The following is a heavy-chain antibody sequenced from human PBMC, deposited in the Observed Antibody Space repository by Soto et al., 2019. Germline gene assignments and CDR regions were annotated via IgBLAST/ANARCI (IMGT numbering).Heavy chain of an antibody. CDR3: ARRNAMDV. V-gene: IGHV3-48*01. CDR1: GFTFSGYS. Sequence: GGSLRLSCAASGFTFSGYSMNWVRQAPGKGLEWVSSITGSGTTIYYADSVKGRFTISRYNAKNSLYLQMNSLKVEDTAVYYCARRNAMDVWGQGTTVTVSS. CDR2: ITGSGTTI. J-gene: IGHJ6*02.